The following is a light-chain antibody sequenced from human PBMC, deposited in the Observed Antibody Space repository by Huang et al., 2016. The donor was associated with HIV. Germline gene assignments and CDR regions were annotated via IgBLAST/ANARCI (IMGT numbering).Light chain of an antibody. Sequence: DVVMTQSPVSLPVTLGQSASLSCRSSQSLVPSDGNTYVNWFHQRPGQSPRRLIYKVCTGDSGVPDRFSGSGSGTDFTLKISRVEAEDVGVYYCMQGTFWYTFGQGTKVEIK. CDR1: QSLVPSDGNTY. J-gene: IGKJ2*01. V-gene: IGKV2-30*02. CDR3: MQGTFWYT. CDR2: KVC.